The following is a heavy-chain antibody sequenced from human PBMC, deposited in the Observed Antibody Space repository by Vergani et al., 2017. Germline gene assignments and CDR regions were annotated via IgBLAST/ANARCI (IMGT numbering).Heavy chain of an antibody. V-gene: IGHV4-61*02. D-gene: IGHD4-17*01. CDR2: IYTSGST. CDR1: GGSISSGSYY. Sequence: QVQLQESGPGLVKPSQTLSLTCTVSGGSISSGSYYWSWIRQPAGKGLEWIGRIYTSGSTNYNPSLKSRVTISVDTSKNQFSLKLSSVTAADTAVYYCAGATVDACDIGGQGTMVTVSS. CDR3: AGATVDACDI. J-gene: IGHJ3*02.